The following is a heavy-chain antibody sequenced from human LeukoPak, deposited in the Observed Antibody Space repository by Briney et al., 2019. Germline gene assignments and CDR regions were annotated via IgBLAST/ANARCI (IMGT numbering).Heavy chain of an antibody. CDR2: ISGSGGSP. V-gene: IGHV3-23*01. CDR1: GFTFSSYA. CDR3: AKGIGSGNYKRYYFDY. Sequence: GGSLRFSCAASGFTFSSYAMSWVRQAPGKGLEWVSTISGSGGSPYYADSVKGRFTISRDNSKNTLDLQMNSLRAENTAVYYCAKGIGSGNYKRYYFDYWGQGTLVTVSS. D-gene: IGHD1-26*01. J-gene: IGHJ4*02.